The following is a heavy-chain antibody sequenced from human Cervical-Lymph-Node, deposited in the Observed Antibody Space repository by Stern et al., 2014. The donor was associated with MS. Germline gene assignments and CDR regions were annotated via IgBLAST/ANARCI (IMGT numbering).Heavy chain of an antibody. V-gene: IGHV1-8*01. CDR3: VRESNGDYEN. D-gene: IGHD4-17*01. J-gene: IGHJ4*02. Sequence: VQLVESGAEVKKPGASVKVSCKASGYTFTSYDINWVRQATGQGLEWMGYMNPHNGNTGYAQKFQGRVTMTKDTSITTAYMELSSLRSEDTAVYYCVRESNGDYENWGQGTLVTVSS. CDR1: GYTFTSYD. CDR2: MNPHNGNT.